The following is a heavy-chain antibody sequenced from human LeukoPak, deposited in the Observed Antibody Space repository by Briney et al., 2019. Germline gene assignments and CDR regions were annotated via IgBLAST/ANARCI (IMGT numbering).Heavy chain of an antibody. D-gene: IGHD5-12*01. CDR1: GFTFSDSF. CDR2: ISSSGDTI. V-gene: IGHV3-11*01. CDR3: ANSGYYRNAFDI. Sequence: GGSLRLSCAASGFTFSDSFMSWIRQAPGKGLEWISYISSSGDTIYHADSVKGRFTISRDNAKNSLYLQMNSLRAEDTAVYYCANSGYYRNAFDIWGLGTMVAVSS. J-gene: IGHJ3*02.